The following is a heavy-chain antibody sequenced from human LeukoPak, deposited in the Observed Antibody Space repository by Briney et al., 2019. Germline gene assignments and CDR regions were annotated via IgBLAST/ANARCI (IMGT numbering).Heavy chain of an antibody. Sequence: GESLKISCKASEYIFSTHWIGWVCQMPGKGLEWMAIIYPGDSGSRYSPSFQGQVTISADKSINTAYLQWSSLKATDTAMYYCARRVVNNRNWYFDLWGRGTLVTVSS. CDR3: ARRVVNNRNWYFDL. CDR1: EYIFSTHW. D-gene: IGHD4-23*01. V-gene: IGHV5-51*01. J-gene: IGHJ2*01. CDR2: IYPGDSGS.